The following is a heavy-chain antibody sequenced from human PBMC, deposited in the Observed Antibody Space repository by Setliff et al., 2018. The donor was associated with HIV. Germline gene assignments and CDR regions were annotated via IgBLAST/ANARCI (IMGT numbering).Heavy chain of an antibody. CDR2: ISYTGST. CDR1: GVSIENNF. CDR3: ARGAYIKMNYCFDY. D-gene: IGHD3-16*01. V-gene: IGHV4-59*01. Sequence: SETLSLTCTVSGVSIENNFWSWFRQPPVKGLEWIGYISYTGSTNYDPSLKSRLTIVADTSKSQFSLKLTSVTAADTAVYYCARGAYIKMNYCFDYWGRGTLVTVSS. J-gene: IGHJ4*02.